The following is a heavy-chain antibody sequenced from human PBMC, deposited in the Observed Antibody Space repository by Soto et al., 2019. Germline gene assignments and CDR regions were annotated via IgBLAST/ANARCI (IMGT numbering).Heavy chain of an antibody. CDR3: ARGPPYCSGGSCYSYWFDP. V-gene: IGHV4-34*01. J-gene: IGHJ5*02. D-gene: IGHD2-15*01. Sequence: SETLSLICTVSGGSISSFFWSWIRQPPGKGLEWIGEINHSGSTNYNPSLKSRVTISVDTSKNQFSLKLSSVTAADTAVYYCARGPPYCSGGSCYSYWFDPWGQGTLVTVSS. CDR1: GGSISSFF. CDR2: INHSGST.